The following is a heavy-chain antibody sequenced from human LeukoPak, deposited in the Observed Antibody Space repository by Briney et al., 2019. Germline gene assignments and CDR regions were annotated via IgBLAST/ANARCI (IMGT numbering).Heavy chain of an antibody. CDR1: GFTFSSYA. D-gene: IGHD4-17*01. Sequence: GGSLRLSCAASGFTFSSYAMHWVRQAPGKGLEWVAVISYDGSNKYYADSVKGRFTISRDNSKNTLYLQMNSLRAEDTAVYYCASPTNDYGGNSVQFANDYWGQGTLVTVSS. CDR2: ISYDGSNK. CDR3: ASPTNDYGGNSVQFANDY. V-gene: IGHV3-30-3*01. J-gene: IGHJ4*02.